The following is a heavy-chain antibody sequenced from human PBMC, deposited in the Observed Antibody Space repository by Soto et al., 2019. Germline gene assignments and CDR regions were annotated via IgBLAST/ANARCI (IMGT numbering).Heavy chain of an antibody. J-gene: IGHJ4*02. CDR1: GYTFINYY. V-gene: IGHV1-46*01. CDR3: TRAPRGIIVAPDD. D-gene: IGHD6-19*01. CDR2: INPGGGST. Sequence: GASVKVSCKASGYTFINYYIHWVRQAPGQGLEWMGVINPGGGSTSYAQKFQGRVTMTRDTSTSTVYMELSSLTSEDTAVYYCTRAPRGIIVAPDDWGQGTLVTVAS.